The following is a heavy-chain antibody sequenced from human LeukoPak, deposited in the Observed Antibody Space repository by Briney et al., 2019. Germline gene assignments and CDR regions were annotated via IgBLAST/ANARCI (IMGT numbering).Heavy chain of an antibody. CDR2: IYYSGST. CDR1: GGSISSSSYS. D-gene: IGHD3-22*01. V-gene: IGHV4-39*07. Sequence: PSETLSLTCTVSGGSISSSSYSWGWIRQPPGKGLEWIGSIYYSGSTYYNPSLKSRVTISVDTSKNQFSLKVTSVTAADTAVYYCASSVPPYYYDSLGYFDYWGQGNLVTVSS. CDR3: ASSVPPYYYDSLGYFDY. J-gene: IGHJ4*02.